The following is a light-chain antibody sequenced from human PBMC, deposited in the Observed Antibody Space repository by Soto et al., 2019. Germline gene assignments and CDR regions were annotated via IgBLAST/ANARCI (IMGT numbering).Light chain of an antibody. J-gene: IGKJ1*01. CDR2: KAS. CDR3: QHYNSYSEA. Sequence: DTQMTQSPSTLSGSVGDRVTITCRASQTISSGLAWYQQKPGKAPKLLIYKASTLKSGVPSRLSGSGSGTEFSLTISSLQPDDFATYYCQHYNSYSEAFGQGTKVDIK. V-gene: IGKV1-5*03. CDR1: QTISSG.